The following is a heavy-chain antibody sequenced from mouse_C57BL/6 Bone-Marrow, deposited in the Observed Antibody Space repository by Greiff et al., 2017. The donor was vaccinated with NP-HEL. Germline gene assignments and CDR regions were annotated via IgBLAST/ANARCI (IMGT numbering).Heavy chain of an antibody. CDR3: ASPTAQATPWFAY. CDR1: GYTFTSYG. Sequence: VQLVESGAELARPGASVKLSCKASGYTFTSYGISWVKQRTGQGLEWIGEIYPRSGNTYYNEKFKGQATLTADKSSSTAYMELRSLTSEDSAVYFCASPTAQATPWFAYWGQGTLVTVSA. V-gene: IGHV1-81*01. D-gene: IGHD3-2*02. J-gene: IGHJ3*01. CDR2: IYPRSGNT.